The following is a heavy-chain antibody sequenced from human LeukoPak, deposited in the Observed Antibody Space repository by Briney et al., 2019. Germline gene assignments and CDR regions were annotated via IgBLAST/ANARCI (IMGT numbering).Heavy chain of an antibody. CDR1: GGSISSGSYY. D-gene: IGHD3-10*01. V-gene: IGHV4-39*01. CDR3: AATSMVRGGDAFDI. J-gene: IGHJ3*02. Sequence: SETLSLTCAVSGGSISSGSYYWGWIRQPPGKGLEWIGSIYYSGSTYYNPSLKSRVTISVDTSKNQFSLKLSSVTAADTAVYYCAATSMVRGGDAFDIWGQGTMVTVSS. CDR2: IYYSGST.